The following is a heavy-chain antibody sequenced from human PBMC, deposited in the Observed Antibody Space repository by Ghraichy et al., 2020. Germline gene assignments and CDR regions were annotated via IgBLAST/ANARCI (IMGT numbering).Heavy chain of an antibody. CDR1: GFTFDDYA. J-gene: IGHJ6*02. CDR2: ISRDGATT. V-gene: IGHV3-43D*03. Sequence: GGSLRLSCAASGFTFDDYAMHWVRQAPGKGLEWVSLISRDGATTNYVDSVRGRFTISRDNSKNSLYLQMNSLRPEDTALYYCAKENAFLTYYGVDVWGQGTTVTVSS. D-gene: IGHD1-20*01. CDR3: AKENAFLTYYGVDV.